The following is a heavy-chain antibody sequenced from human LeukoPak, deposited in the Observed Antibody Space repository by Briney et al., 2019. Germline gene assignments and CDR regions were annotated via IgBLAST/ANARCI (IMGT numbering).Heavy chain of an antibody. V-gene: IGHV3-48*02. D-gene: IGHD3-9*01. CDR3: VRVAYDILTGQNGYYFDD. J-gene: IGHJ4*02. Sequence: TGGSLRLSCAASGFTFSSYSMIWVRQAPGKGLEWVSYISGSSSPIYYADSVKGRFTTSRDNANKSLYLQMDSLRDEDTAFYYCVRVAYDILTGQNGYYFDDWGQGTLVTVSS. CDR1: GFTFSSYS. CDR2: ISGSSSPI.